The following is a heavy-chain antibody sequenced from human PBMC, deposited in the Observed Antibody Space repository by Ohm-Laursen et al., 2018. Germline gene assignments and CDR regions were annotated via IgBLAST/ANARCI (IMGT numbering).Heavy chain of an antibody. D-gene: IGHD2-2*01. CDR3: APGYCSHTSCSAFDY. CDR2: VTGSGSST. CDR1: GFSFRSYA. J-gene: IGHJ4*02. Sequence: SLRLSCTASGFSFRSYAMSWVRQAPGKGLEWVSIVTGSGSSTYYTDSVKGRFTISRDNSKNTLYLQMNSLRVEDTAVYYCAPGYCSHTSCSAFDYWGQGTLVTVSS. V-gene: IGHV3-23*01.